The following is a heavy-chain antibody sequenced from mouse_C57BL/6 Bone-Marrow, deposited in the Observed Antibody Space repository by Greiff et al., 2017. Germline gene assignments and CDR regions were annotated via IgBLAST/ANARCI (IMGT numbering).Heavy chain of an antibody. V-gene: IGHV1-50*01. CDR2: IDPSDSYT. J-gene: IGHJ2*01. CDR3: ARSYDGYYVDY. D-gene: IGHD2-3*01. CDR1: GYTFTSYW. Sequence: QVQLQQPGAELVKPGASVKLSCKASGYTFTSYWMQWVKQRPGQGLEWIGEIDPSDSYTNYNQKFKGKATLTVDTSSSPAYMQLSSLTSEDSAVYYCARSYDGYYVDYWGQGTTLTVSS.